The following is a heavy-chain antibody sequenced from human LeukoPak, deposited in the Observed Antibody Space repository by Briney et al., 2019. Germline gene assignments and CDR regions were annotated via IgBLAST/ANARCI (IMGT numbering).Heavy chain of an antibody. V-gene: IGHV3-30*02. CDR2: IRYDGSNK. CDR1: GFTFSSYD. J-gene: IGHJ4*02. CDR3: ANENGGPDY. Sequence: GGSLRLSCAASGFTFSSYDMHWVRQAPGKGQEWVAFIRYDGSNKYYADSVKGRFIISRDNSKNTLYLQMSSVRAEDTAVYYCANENGGPDYWGQGTLVTVSS. D-gene: IGHD3-10*01.